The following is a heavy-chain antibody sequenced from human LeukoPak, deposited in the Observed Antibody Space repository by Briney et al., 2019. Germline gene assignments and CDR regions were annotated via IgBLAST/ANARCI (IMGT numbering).Heavy chain of an antibody. D-gene: IGHD6-19*01. CDR1: GFTVSSNY. CDR3: ARVYHDSGCLIDY. J-gene: IGHJ4*02. CDR2: IKNNGATT. Sequence: GGSLRLSCAASGFTVSSNYMSWVRQAPGKGLEWVATIKNNGATTDYADSVKGRFTISRDNSKSTLYLQMNSLRAEDTAVYYCARVYHDSGCLIDYWGQGTLVTVSS. V-gene: IGHV3-53*01.